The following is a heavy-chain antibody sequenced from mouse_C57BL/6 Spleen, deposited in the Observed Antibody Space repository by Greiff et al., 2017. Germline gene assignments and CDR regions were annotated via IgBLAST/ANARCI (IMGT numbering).Heavy chain of an antibody. J-gene: IGHJ2*01. D-gene: IGHD2-2*01. CDR2: FHPYNDDT. V-gene: IGHV1-47*01. CDR3: VLWGYDRGYYFGC. Sequence: VQLQQSGAELVKPGASVKMSCKASGYTFTTYPIEWMKQNPGKSLEWIGNFHPYNDDTKYNEKFKGKATLTVEKSSSTVYLELSRLTSDDSAVYYCVLWGYDRGYYFGCWGQGTTLTVSS. CDR1: GYTFTTYP.